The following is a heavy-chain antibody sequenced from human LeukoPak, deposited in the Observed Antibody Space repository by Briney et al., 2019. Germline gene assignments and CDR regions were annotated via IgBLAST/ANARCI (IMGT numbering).Heavy chain of an antibody. CDR1: GFTFSSYA. Sequence: PGRSLRLSCAASGFTFSSYAMHWVRQAPGKGLEWVVVISYDGSNKYYADSVKGRFTISRDNSKNTLYLQMNSLRAEDTAVYYCARGRLDYGDPRYFDYWGQGTLVTVSS. CDR2: ISYDGSNK. J-gene: IGHJ4*02. V-gene: IGHV3-30-3*01. D-gene: IGHD4-17*01. CDR3: ARGRLDYGDPRYFDY.